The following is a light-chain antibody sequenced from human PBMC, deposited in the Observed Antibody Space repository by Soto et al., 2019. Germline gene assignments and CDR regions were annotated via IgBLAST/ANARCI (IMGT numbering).Light chain of an antibody. V-gene: IGKV3-20*01. Sequence: EIVLTQSPGTLSLSPGERATLSCRASQSVSCTYLAWYQQKPGQAPRLLIYGASSRATGIPDRFSGSGSGADFSLTINRLEPEDFAVYYCQLFGSSPRYAFGQGTELEIK. J-gene: IGKJ2*01. CDR3: QLFGSSPRYA. CDR2: GAS. CDR1: QSVSCTY.